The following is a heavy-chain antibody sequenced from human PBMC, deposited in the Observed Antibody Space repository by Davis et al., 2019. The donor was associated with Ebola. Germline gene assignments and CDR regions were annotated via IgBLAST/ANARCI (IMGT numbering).Heavy chain of an antibody. CDR2: IIPIFGTA. J-gene: IGHJ4*02. V-gene: IGHV1-69*06. CDR3: ATGPLAAARY. D-gene: IGHD6-13*01. CDR1: GGTFSSYA. Sequence: AASVKVSCKASGGTFSSYAISWVRQAPGQGLEWMGGIIPIFGTANYAQKFQGRVTITADKFTSTAYMELSSLRSEDTAVYYCATGPLAAARYWGQGTLVTVSS.